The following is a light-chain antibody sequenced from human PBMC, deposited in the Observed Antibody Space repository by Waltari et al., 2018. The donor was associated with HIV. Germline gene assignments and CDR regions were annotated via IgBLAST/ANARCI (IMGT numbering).Light chain of an antibody. CDR2: TNT. CDR1: SPNIGSNT. Sequence: QSVLTQPPSASGTPGQRVTISCSGSSPNIGSNTVNWYQQLPGTAPKLLIYTNTRRPSGVPDRFSGSKSGTSASLAISGLQSEDEADYYCAAWDDSLNGPVFGGGTKLTVL. J-gene: IGLJ2*01. V-gene: IGLV1-44*01. CDR3: AAWDDSLNGPV.